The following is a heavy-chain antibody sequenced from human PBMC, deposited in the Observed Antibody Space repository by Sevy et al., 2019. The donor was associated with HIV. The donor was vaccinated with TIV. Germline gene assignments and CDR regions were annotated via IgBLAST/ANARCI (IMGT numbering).Heavy chain of an antibody. V-gene: IGHV3-7*01. CDR3: ARAGDCSGGSCYSRIDYYYGMDV. CDR1: GFTFSSYW. CDR2: IKQDGSEK. J-gene: IGHJ6*02. Sequence: GESLKISCAASGFTFSSYWMSWVRQAPGKGLEGVANIKQDGSEKYYVDSVKGRFTISRDNAKNSLYLQMNSLRAEDTAVYSCARAGDCSGGSCYSRIDYYYGMDVWGQGTTVTVSS. D-gene: IGHD2-15*01.